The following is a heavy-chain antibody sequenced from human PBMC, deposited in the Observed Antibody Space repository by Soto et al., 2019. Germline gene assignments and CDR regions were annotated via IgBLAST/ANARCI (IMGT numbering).Heavy chain of an antibody. CDR2: INHSGST. V-gene: IGHV4-34*01. D-gene: IGHD3-9*01. J-gene: IGHJ6*01. CDR3: ARGPTPLRYFDWLGYYYYGMDV. Sequence: SETLSFTCAVCGGSFSVYYWSWMRQPPGKGLEWTGEINHSGSTNYNPSLKSRVTISVDTSKNQFSLKLSSVTAADTAVYYCARGPTPLRYFDWLGYYYYGMDVWGQGTTVTVSS. CDR1: GGSFSVYY.